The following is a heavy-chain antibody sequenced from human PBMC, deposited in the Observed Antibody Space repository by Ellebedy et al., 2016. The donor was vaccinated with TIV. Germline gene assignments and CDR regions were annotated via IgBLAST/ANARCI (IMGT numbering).Heavy chain of an antibody. CDR1: GFTFSSYG. V-gene: IGHV3-33*01. J-gene: IGHJ4*02. CDR2: IWYDGSNK. Sequence: GESLKISXAASGFTFSSYGMHWVRQAPGKGLEWVAVIWYDGSNKYYADSVKGRFTISRDNSKNTLYLQMNSLRAEDTAVYYCARTGQFGELLVPYFDYWGQGTLVTVSS. CDR3: ARTGQFGELLVPYFDY. D-gene: IGHD3-10*01.